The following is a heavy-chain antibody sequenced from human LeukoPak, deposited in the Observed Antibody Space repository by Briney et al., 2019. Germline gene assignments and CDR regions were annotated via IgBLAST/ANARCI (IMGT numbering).Heavy chain of an antibody. Sequence: PSETLSLTCTVSGGSISSFYWSWIRQPPGKQLEWIGYIFYSGSTSYNPSLKSRVTLSVDTSKNQFSLKLSSVTAADTAVYYCARGVVAAPTNFDYWGQGTLVTVSS. J-gene: IGHJ4*02. D-gene: IGHD2-15*01. CDR3: ARGVVAAPTNFDY. CDR2: IFYSGST. V-gene: IGHV4-59*01. CDR1: GGSISSFY.